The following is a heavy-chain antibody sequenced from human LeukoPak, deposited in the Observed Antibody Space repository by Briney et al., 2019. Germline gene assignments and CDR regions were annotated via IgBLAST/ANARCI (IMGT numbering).Heavy chain of an antibody. V-gene: IGHV3-30*02. J-gene: IGHJ4*02. CDR2: LRYDGNNK. D-gene: IGHD6-19*01. CDR1: GFTFRSYT. CDR3: AKDEAAVAGTFDY. Sequence: GGSLRLSCAASGFTFRSYTMNWVRQAPGKGLEWVAFLRYDGNNKYYADSVKGRFTISRDSSKNTVYLQMNSLRAEDTALYYCAKDEAAVAGTFDYWGQGTLVIVSS.